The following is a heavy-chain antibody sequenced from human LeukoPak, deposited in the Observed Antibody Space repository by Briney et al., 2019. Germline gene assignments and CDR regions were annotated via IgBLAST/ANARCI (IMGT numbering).Heavy chain of an antibody. CDR2: IYYSGST. Sequence: PSETLSLTCTVSGGSISSYYWSWIRQPPGKGLEWIGYIYYSGSTYYNPSLKSRVTISVDKSKKQFSLKLSSVTAADTAVYYCVTNSIGYCSGGNCYQVSDSWGQGTLVTVSS. CDR1: GGSISSYY. J-gene: IGHJ4*02. D-gene: IGHD2-15*01. CDR3: VTNSIGYCSGGNCYQVSDS. V-gene: IGHV4-59*12.